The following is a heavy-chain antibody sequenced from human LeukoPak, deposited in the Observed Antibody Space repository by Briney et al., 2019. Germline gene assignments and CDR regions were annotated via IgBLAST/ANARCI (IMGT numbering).Heavy chain of an antibody. J-gene: IGHJ4*02. CDR3: ARGTWTMIIAVAGTSDY. D-gene: IGHD6-19*01. CDR1: GFTFSSYS. CDR2: IGSSSSYI. Sequence: PGGSLRLSCAASGFTFSSYSMNWVRQAPGKGLEWVSSIGSSSSYIYYADSVKGRFTISRDNAKNSLYLQMNSLRAEDTAVYYCARGTWTMIIAVAGTSDYWGRGTLVTVSS. V-gene: IGHV3-21*01.